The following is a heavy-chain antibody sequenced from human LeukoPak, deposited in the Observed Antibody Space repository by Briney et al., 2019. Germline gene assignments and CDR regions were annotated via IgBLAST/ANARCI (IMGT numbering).Heavy chain of an antibody. D-gene: IGHD3-22*01. V-gene: IGHV3-7*01. Sequence: PGGSLRLSCAASGFTFSSYSMNWVRQAPGKGPEWVANIKPDGSDKYYVDSVKGRFTISRDNAKNSLYLQMNSLRAEDTAVYYCARTNYYDSSGYYLYDAFDIWGQGTMVTVSS. CDR3: ARTNYYDSSGYYLYDAFDI. CDR2: IKPDGSDK. CDR1: GFTFSSYS. J-gene: IGHJ3*02.